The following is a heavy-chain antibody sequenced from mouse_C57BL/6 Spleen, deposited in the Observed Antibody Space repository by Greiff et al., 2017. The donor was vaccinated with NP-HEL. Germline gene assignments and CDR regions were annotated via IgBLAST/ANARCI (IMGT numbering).Heavy chain of an antibody. D-gene: IGHD2-4*01. J-gene: IGHJ3*01. Sequence: QVQLQQPGAELVKPGASVKMSCKASGYTFTSYWITWVKQRPGQGLEWIGDIYPGSGSTNYNEKFKSKATLTVDTSSSTAYMQLSSLTSEDSAVYYCAIYYDYDGGFAYWRQGTLVTVSA. CDR2: IYPGSGST. CDR1: GYTFTSYW. V-gene: IGHV1-55*01. CDR3: AIYYDYDGGFAY.